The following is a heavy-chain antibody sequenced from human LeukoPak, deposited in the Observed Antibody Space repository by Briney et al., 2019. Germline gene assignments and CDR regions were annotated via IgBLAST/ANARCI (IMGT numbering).Heavy chain of an antibody. D-gene: IGHD1-26*01. CDR3: ARDSGRGTDY. CDR2: NYYSGSA. CDR1: GGSISTYH. J-gene: IGHJ4*02. Sequence: SETLSLTCTVSGGSISTYHWSWIRQPPGKGLEWIGYNYYSGSANYNPSLKSRVTISLDTSKSQFSLRLSSVTAADTAVYYCARDSGRGTDYWGQGTLVTVSS. V-gene: IGHV4-59*01.